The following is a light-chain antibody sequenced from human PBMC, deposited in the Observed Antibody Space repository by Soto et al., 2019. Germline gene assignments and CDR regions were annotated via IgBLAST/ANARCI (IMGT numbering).Light chain of an antibody. Sequence: DIQMTKSPSSVSSSVGDRVTITCRASQGISTNLAWYQQKPGKAPKLLIYAASSLQSGVPPRFSGSGSGTDFTLTISSLQPEDFAIYYCLQANRVPLSFGQGTRLEIK. J-gene: IGKJ5*01. CDR1: QGISTN. CDR3: LQANRVPLS. CDR2: AAS. V-gene: IGKV1-12*01.